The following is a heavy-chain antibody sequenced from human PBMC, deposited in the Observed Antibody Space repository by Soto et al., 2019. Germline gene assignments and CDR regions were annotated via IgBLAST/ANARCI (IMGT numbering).Heavy chain of an antibody. CDR1: GYTFTSYD. CDR3: AVLGYSSSRFDY. D-gene: IGHD6-6*01. J-gene: IGHJ4*02. CDR2: MNPNSGNT. V-gene: IGHV1-8*01. Sequence: GASVKVSCKASGYTFTSYDINWVRQATGQGLGWMGWMNPNSGNTGYAQKFQGRVTMTRNTSISTAYMELSSLRSEDTAVYYCAVLGYSSSRFDYWGQGTLVTVSS.